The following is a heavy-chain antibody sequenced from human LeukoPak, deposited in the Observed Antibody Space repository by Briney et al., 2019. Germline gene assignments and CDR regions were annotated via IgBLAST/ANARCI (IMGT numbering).Heavy chain of an antibody. D-gene: IGHD3-22*01. J-gene: IGHJ4*02. Sequence: GESLKISCKGSGYTITDRCIGWVRQPPGKGLEWMGIIHPGNSETRYSPSLQGQVTISADESISTVYLQWSSLKASDTATYFCAWDSGGYPDYWGRGTQVTVSS. CDR2: IHPGNSET. V-gene: IGHV5-51*01. CDR3: AWDSGGYPDY. CDR1: GYTITDRC.